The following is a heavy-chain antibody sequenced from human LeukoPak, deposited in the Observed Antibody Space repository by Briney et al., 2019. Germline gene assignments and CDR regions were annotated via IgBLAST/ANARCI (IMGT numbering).Heavy chain of an antibody. J-gene: IGHJ6*02. CDR1: GFTFSSYA. CDR2: ISYDGSNK. V-gene: IGHV3-30-3*01. D-gene: IGHD1-26*01. CDR3: ARYVVGATGDYYGMDV. Sequence: GGSLRLSCAASGFTFSSYAMHWVRQAPGKGLEWVAVISYDGSNKYYADSVKGRFTISRDNSKNTLYLQMNSLRAEDTAVYYCARYVVGATGDYYGMDVWGQGTTVTVSS.